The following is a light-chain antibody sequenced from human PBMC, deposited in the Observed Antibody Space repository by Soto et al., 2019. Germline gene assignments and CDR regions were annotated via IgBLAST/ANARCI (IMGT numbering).Light chain of an antibody. CDR1: QSLLHSDGNTY. V-gene: IGKV2-30*02. Sequence: DVVMTPTPLSSPVTLGQAASISCRSSQSLLHSDGNTYLSWFQQRPGQPPRLLIYKVSDRDSGVPDRFSGSGSGTDFTLKISRVEAEDVGLYYCMQGFGLWTFGQGTKVDI. J-gene: IGKJ1*01. CDR3: MQGFGLWT. CDR2: KVS.